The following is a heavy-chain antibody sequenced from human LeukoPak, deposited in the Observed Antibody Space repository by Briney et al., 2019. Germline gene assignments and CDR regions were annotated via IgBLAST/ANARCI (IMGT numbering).Heavy chain of an antibody. CDR2: IYSGGST. J-gene: IGHJ4*02. CDR3: VCRIGGAPQ. D-gene: IGHD1-26*01. Sequence: GGSLRLSCTASGFTVSNNYMSWVRQASGKGLEWVSVIYSGGSTYYADSVKGRFTISRDNSKNTLYLQMNSLRADDTAVYYCVCRIGGAPQWGQGTLVTVSS. CDR1: GFTVSNNY. V-gene: IGHV3-53*01.